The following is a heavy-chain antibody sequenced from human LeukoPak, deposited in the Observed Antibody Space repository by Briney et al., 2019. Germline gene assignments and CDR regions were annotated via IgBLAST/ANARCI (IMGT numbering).Heavy chain of an antibody. D-gene: IGHD6-13*01. CDR3: AKDPYSSSWYSNWFDP. J-gene: IGHJ5*02. V-gene: IGHV3-23*01. Sequence: GGSLRLSCAASGFTFSSYAMSWVRQAPGKGLEWVSAISGSGGSTYYADSVKGRFTISRDNSKNTLYLQMNSLRAEDTAVYYCAKDPYSSSWYSNWFDPWGQGTLVTVPS. CDR1: GFTFSSYA. CDR2: ISGSGGST.